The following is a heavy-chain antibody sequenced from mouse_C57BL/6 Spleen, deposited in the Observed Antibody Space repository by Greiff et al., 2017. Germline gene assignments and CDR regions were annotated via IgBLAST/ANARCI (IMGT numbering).Heavy chain of an antibody. D-gene: IGHD1-1*01. CDR1: GYAFSSYW. J-gene: IGHJ2*01. CDR3: ARDYYGSSYDFDY. V-gene: IGHV1-80*01. Sequence: VQLQQSGAELVKPGASVKISCKASGYAFSSYWMNWVKQRPGKGLEWIGQIYPGDGDTNYNGKFKGKATLTADKSSSTAYMQLSSLTSEDSAVYFCARDYYGSSYDFDYWGQGTTRTVSS. CDR2: IYPGDGDT.